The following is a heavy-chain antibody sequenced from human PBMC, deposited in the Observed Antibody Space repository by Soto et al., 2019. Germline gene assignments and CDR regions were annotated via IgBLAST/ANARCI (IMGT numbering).Heavy chain of an antibody. D-gene: IGHD1-26*01. Sequence: ESGGGVAQPGRSLRLSCAASGFTFRSYGMHWVRQAPGKGLEWVAVISYDGSNKYYADSVKGRFTISRDNSKNTLFLQMNSLRNDDTAVYYCAKDWLGATTRWCGIDYWGQGTLATVSS. CDR1: GFTFRSYG. CDR3: AKDWLGATTRWCGIDY. J-gene: IGHJ4*02. CDR2: ISYDGSNK. V-gene: IGHV3-30*18.